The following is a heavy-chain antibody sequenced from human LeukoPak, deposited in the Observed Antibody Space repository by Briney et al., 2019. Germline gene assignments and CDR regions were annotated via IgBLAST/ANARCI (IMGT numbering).Heavy chain of an antibody. J-gene: IGHJ4*02. V-gene: IGHV3-23*01. CDR1: GFTFSSYG. D-gene: IGHD3-16*01. CDR2: ISGSGGST. Sequence: GGSLRLSCAASGFTFSSYGMSWVRQAPGKGLEWVSAISGSGGSTYYADSVKGRFTISRDNAKNSPYLQMNSLRAEDTAVYYCARDESGEALTMWGQGTLVTVSS. CDR3: ARDESGEALTM.